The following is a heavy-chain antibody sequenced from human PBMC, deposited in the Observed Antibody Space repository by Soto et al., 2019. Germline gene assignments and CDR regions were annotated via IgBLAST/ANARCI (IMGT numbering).Heavy chain of an antibody. J-gene: IGHJ6*02. D-gene: IGHD2-15*01. V-gene: IGHV3-30-3*01. CDR1: GFTFSNLA. CDR3: ARDYSYQRAMDV. Sequence: GFTFSNLAMYWVRQAPGKGLEWVTVISYDGSHKYYADSVKGRFTISRDNSKNTLYLQMNNLRAEDSAVYFCARDYSYQRAMDVWGQGTTVTVSS. CDR2: ISYDGSHK.